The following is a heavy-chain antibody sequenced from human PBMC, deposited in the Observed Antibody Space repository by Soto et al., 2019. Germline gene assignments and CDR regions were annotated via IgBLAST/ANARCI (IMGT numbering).Heavy chain of an antibody. V-gene: IGHV4-34*01. CDR3: ARGRIQLWLWAGGYFDY. D-gene: IGHD5-18*01. Sequence: QVQLQQWGAGLLKPSETLSLTCAVYGGSFSGYYWSCIRQPPGKGLEWIGEINHSGSTNYNPSLKSRVTISVDTSKNQFSLKLSSVTAADTAVYYCARGRIQLWLWAGGYFDYSGQGTLVTVSS. CDR2: INHSGST. J-gene: IGHJ4*02. CDR1: GGSFSGYY.